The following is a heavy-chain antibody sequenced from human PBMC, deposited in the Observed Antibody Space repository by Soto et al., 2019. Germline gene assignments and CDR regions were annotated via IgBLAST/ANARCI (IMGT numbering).Heavy chain of an antibody. Sequence: TSETLSLTCTVSGAFASTGAYYWGWVLQRPGRGLEWIGYVYESGYTYYNMSLKSRLTSSLDRSNNQFSLGLTAVTAADTAEYQCARVVRFCSSPSCRGRNWFDPWGQGTRVTVSA. J-gene: IGHJ5*02. D-gene: IGHD2-2*01. V-gene: IGHV4-30-4*08. CDR3: ARVVRFCSSPSCRGRNWFDP. CDR1: GAFASTGAYY. CDR2: VYESGYT.